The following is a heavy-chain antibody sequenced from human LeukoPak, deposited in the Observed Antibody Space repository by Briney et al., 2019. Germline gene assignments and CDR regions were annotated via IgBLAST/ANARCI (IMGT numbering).Heavy chain of an antibody. V-gene: IGHV4-4*02. J-gene: IGHJ2*01. CDR2: IFHSGST. Sequence: SEALSLTCAVSGGSIISSHWWTWVRQLPGKGLEWIGEIFHSGSTDCNPSLRSRVTLSVDKSNNEFSLRLTSVTAADTAVYYFDLWGRGTLVTVSS. CDR1: GGSIISSHW. CDR3: DL.